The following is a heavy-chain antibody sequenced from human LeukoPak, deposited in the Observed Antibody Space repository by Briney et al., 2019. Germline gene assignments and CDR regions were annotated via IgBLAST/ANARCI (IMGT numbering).Heavy chain of an antibody. V-gene: IGHV3-23*01. J-gene: IGHJ4*02. CDR2: ITGDGTTT. D-gene: IGHD1-1*01. CDR1: GLTFSHHG. Sequence: GGSLRLSCEASGLTFSHHGMSWVRQAPGKGLQWVSAITGDGTTTYYADSVKGRFTISRDNSKNMLYLQMSSLRAEDTAVYYCAKMNGYFEYWGQGALVPVSS. CDR3: AKMNGYFEY.